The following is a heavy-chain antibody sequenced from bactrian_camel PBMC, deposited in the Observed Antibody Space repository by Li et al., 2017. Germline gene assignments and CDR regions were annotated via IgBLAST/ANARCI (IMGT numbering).Heavy chain of an antibody. V-gene: IGHV3S44*01. J-gene: IGHJ4*01. CDR1: GYSYSTYC. D-gene: IGHD2*01. CDR2: IIDGDGRR. Sequence: VQLVESGGGSVQVGGSLNLSCVATSGYSYSTYCMGWFRQGPTAECEGVAIIDGDGRRGYGDSVKGRFTISKDNTKKTLYLQMAGLKPEDSGMYQCAADFGPYCSGSYLARRANFEGQGTQVTVS.